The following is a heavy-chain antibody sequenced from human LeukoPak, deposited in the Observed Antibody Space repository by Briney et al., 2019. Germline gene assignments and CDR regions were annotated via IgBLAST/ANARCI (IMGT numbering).Heavy chain of an antibody. J-gene: IGHJ6*03. CDR1: GFTFSSYA. CDR3: AKSWGVGDYYYYMDV. Sequence: GGSLRLSCAASGFTFSSYAMSWVRQAPGKGLEWVAVISYDGSNKYYADSVKGRFTISRDNSKNTLYLQMNSLRAEDTAVYYCAKSWGVGDYYYYMDVWGKGTTVTVSS. CDR2: ISYDGSNK. D-gene: IGHD3-16*01. V-gene: IGHV3-30*18.